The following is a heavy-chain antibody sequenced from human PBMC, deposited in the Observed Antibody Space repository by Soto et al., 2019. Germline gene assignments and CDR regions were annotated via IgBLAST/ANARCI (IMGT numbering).Heavy chain of an antibody. V-gene: IGHV1-3*01. J-gene: IGHJ4*02. CDR1: GYTFTSYA. CDR3: ARGGGGIGVAPSSY. CDR2: INAGNGNT. Sequence: ASVKVSCKASGYTFTSYAMHWVRQAPGQRLEWMGWINAGNGNTKYSQKFQGRVTITRDTSASTAYMELSSLRSEDTAVYYCARGGGGIGVAPSSYWGQGTLVTVAS. D-gene: IGHD6-19*01.